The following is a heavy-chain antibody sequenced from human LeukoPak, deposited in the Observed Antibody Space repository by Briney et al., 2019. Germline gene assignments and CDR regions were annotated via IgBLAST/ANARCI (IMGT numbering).Heavy chain of an antibody. Sequence: NPSETLSLTCTVPGGSISSSSYYWGWIRHPPGKGLECLGSIYYSGSTYYNPSLKSRVTISVDTSKNQFSLKLSSVTAADTAVYYCARHYHGDYLGNWFDPWGQGTLVTVSS. CDR3: ARHYHGDYLGNWFDP. J-gene: IGHJ5*02. CDR1: GGSISSSSYY. D-gene: IGHD4-17*01. CDR2: IYYSGST. V-gene: IGHV4-39*01.